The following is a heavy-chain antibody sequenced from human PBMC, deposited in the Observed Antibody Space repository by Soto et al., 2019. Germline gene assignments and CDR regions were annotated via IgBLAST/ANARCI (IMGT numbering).Heavy chain of an antibody. CDR3: VRVRVRGIVDY. CDR2: IYHSGST. V-gene: IGHV4-30-2*01. D-gene: IGHD2-15*01. CDR1: GGSISSGGYS. Sequence: PSETLSLTCTVSGGSISSGGYSWSWIRQPPGKGLEWIGYIYHSGSTYYNPSLKSRVTISVDRSKNQLSLKLSSVTAADTAVYYCVRVRVRGIVDYWGQGTLVTVSS. J-gene: IGHJ4*02.